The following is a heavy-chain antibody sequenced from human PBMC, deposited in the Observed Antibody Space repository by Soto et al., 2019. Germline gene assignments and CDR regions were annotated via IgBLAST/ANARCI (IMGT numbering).Heavy chain of an antibody. V-gene: IGHV4-39*07. J-gene: IGHJ4*02. Sequence: PSETLSLTCTVSGDSISSGRYHWGWIRQPPGKGLEFIATIHYTGNTHYNPSLKSRVTIFVDTSKNQFSLRLNSVTAADTAVYYCARGMGWLTENWGQGTLVTVSS. CDR3: ARGMGWLTEN. CDR1: GDSISSGRYH. D-gene: IGHD5-12*01. CDR2: IHYTGNT.